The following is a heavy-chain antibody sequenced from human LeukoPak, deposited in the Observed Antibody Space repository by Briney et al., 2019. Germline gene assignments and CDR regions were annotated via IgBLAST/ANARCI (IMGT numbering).Heavy chain of an antibody. J-gene: IGHJ6*02. CDR1: GFTVSSTH. Sequence: GGSLRLSCEASGFTVSSTHMVWVRQAPGKGLEWVSVTYTGGNSYYAGSVQGRFIISRDNSKDTLFLQVNSLRAENTAVYYCAKVRTYFYHGLDVWGQGTTVTVSS. CDR2: TYTGGNS. CDR3: AKVRTYFYHGLDV. D-gene: IGHD1-14*01. V-gene: IGHV3-53*01.